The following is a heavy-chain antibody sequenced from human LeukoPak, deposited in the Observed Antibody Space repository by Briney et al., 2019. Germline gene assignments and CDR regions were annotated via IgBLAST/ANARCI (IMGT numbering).Heavy chain of an antibody. Sequence: ASVKVSCKASGYTFTGYYMHWVRQAPGQGLEWMGWINPNSGGANYAQKFQGWVTMTRDTSISTAYMELSRLRSDDTAVYYCARDSLSATYYYGMDVWGQGTTVTVSS. CDR1: GYTFTGYY. V-gene: IGHV1-2*04. J-gene: IGHJ6*02. CDR3: ARDSLSATYYYGMDV. D-gene: IGHD5-12*01. CDR2: INPNSGGA.